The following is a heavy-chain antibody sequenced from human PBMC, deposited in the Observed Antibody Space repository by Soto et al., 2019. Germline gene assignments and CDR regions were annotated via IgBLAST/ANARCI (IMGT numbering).Heavy chain of an antibody. CDR1: GGSISSSNW. D-gene: IGHD5-18*01. CDR3: ARADSVDTAMVNGDWFDP. Sequence: QVQLQESGPGLVKPSGTLSLTCAVSGGSISSSNWWSWVRQPPGKGLEWIGEIYHSGSTNYNPSLKSRVTITEDKSKNQFSLKLSSVTAADTAVYYCARADSVDTAMVNGDWFDPWGQGTLVTVSS. J-gene: IGHJ5*02. V-gene: IGHV4-4*02. CDR2: IYHSGST.